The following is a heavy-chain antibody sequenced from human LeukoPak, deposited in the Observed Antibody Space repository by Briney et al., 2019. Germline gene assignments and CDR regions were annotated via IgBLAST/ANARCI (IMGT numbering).Heavy chain of an antibody. D-gene: IGHD2-15*01. CDR3: ARAGYCSGGSCYDDAFDI. CDR1: GFTFSSYS. Sequence: GGSLRLSCAASGFTFSSYSMNWVRQAPGKGLEWVSYISSSSSTIYYADSVKGRFTISRDNAKNSLYLQMNSLRAEDTAVYYCARAGYCSGGSCYDDAFDIWGQGTMVTVSS. J-gene: IGHJ3*02. CDR2: ISSSSSTI. V-gene: IGHV3-48*04.